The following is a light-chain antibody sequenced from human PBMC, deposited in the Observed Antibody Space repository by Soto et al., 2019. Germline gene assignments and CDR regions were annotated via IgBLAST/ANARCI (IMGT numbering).Light chain of an antibody. J-gene: IGKJ5*01. CDR3: QQYNNWPIT. V-gene: IGKV3-15*01. Sequence: EIVMTQSPATLSVSPGERVTLSGRDSQNVIRNLAWYQQKRGQAPRIXIYGASTRDTGIPARFSGSGSGTDFTLTISSLRSEDFAVYYCQQYNNWPITFGQGTRLEIK. CDR1: QNVIRN. CDR2: GAS.